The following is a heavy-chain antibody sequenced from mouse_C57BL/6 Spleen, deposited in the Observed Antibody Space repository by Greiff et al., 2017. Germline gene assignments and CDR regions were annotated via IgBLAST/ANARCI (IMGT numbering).Heavy chain of an antibody. J-gene: IGHJ4*01. CDR1: GFNIKDYY. D-gene: IGHD1-1*01. V-gene: IGHV14-1*01. CDR3: TTIHYGSSSDLYAMDY. Sequence: VQLQQSGAELVRPGASVKLSCTASGFNIKDYYMHWVKQRPEQGLEWIGRIAPEDGDTEYAPKFQGKATMTADTSSNTAYLQLSSLTSEDTAVYYCTTIHYGSSSDLYAMDYWGQGTSVTVSS. CDR2: IAPEDGDT.